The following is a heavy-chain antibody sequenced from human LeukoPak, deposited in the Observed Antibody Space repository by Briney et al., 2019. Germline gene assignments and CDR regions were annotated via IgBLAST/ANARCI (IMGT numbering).Heavy chain of an antibody. J-gene: IGHJ4*02. CDR2: IKQEGRER. V-gene: IGHV3-7*01. CDR1: GFTFSTYW. Sequence: GGSLRLSCAASGFTFSTYWMSWVRQAPGTGLEWVANIKQEGRERYYVDSVEGRFTISRDNAKNSLYLQMNSLRAEDTAVYYCARDKAFSYEDYWGQGTLVTVSS. D-gene: IGHD5-12*01. CDR3: ARDKAFSYEDY.